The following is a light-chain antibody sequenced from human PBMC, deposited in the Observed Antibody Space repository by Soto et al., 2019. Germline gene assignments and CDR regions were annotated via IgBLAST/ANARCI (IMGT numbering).Light chain of an antibody. J-gene: IGKJ4*01. Sequence: EIVMTQSPATLSVSPGERATLSCRASQSVNIYLAWYQQKPGQAPRLLIFGASTRATAIPARFSGSGSGTDFTLTVSSLQPEDFAVYYCQHDYNLLTFGGGT. V-gene: IGKV3D-15*01. CDR1: QSVNIY. CDR2: GAS. CDR3: QHDYNLLT.